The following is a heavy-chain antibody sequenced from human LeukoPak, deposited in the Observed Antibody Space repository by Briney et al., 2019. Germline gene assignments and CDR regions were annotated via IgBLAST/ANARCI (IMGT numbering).Heavy chain of an antibody. D-gene: IGHD3-22*01. CDR1: GGTFSSYA. CDR3: ARVPYYYDSSGYFSYYGMDV. V-gene: IGHV1-69*01. J-gene: IGHJ6*02. Sequence: ASVKVSCKASGGTFSSYAISWVRQAPGQGLEWMGGIIPIFGTANYAQKFQGRVTITADESTSTAYMELSSLRSEDTAVYYCARVPYYYDSSGYFSYYGMDVWGQGTTVTVSS. CDR2: IIPIFGTA.